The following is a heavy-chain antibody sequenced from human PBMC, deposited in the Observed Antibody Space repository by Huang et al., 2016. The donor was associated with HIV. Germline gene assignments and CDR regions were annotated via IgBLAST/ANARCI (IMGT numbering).Heavy chain of an antibody. CDR1: GGSISSSSYY. D-gene: IGHD6-13*01. CDR3: AGQGRIVGIPAAPLRFDP. J-gene: IGHJ5*02. Sequence: QLQLQESGPGLVKPSETLSLTCSVSGGSISSSSYYWGWIRQPPGKGREWIGIIYYSGTTYYNPSIKSRVTISVDTSKNQFSLKLSSVTAADTAVYYCAGQGRIVGIPAAPLRFDPWGQGTLVSVSS. CDR2: IYYSGTT. V-gene: IGHV4-39*01.